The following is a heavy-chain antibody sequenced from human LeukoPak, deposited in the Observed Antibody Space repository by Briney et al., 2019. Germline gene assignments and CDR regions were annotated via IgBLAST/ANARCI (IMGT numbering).Heavy chain of an antibody. J-gene: IGHJ4*02. Sequence: ASVTVSCKASGYTFTGYYMHWVRQAPGQGLEWMGWINPNSGGTNYAQKFQGRVTMTRDTSISTAYMELSRLRPDDTAVYYCARVPHIYCSSTSCSGYWGQGTLVTVSS. CDR2: INPNSGGT. V-gene: IGHV1-2*02. CDR3: ARVPHIYCSSTSCSGY. D-gene: IGHD2-2*01. CDR1: GYTFTGYY.